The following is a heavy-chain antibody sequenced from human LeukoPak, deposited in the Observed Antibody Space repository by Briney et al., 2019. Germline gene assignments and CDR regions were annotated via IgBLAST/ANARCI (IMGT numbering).Heavy chain of an antibody. D-gene: IGHD5-18*01. Sequence: ASVKVSCKASGYTFTSYYMHWVRQAPGQGLEWMGTINPSGGSTSYAQKFQGRVTMTRDTSTSTVYMELSSLRSEDTAVYYCARDLKWDTYAFDIWGQGTMVTVSS. J-gene: IGHJ3*02. CDR3: ARDLKWDTYAFDI. CDR1: GYTFTSYY. CDR2: INPSGGST. V-gene: IGHV1-46*01.